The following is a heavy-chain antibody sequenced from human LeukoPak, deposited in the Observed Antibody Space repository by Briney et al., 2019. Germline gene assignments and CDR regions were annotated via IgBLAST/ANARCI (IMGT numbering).Heavy chain of an antibody. J-gene: IGHJ4*02. Sequence: GGSLRLSCAASGFTFSNYAMSWVRQAPGKGLEWVSTISGSGVSTYYADSVKGRFTISRDNSKDTMYLQMNSLRAEDTAVYYCARALWPYYFDYWGQGTLVTVSS. CDR3: ARALWPYYFDY. CDR2: ISGSGVST. CDR1: GFTFSNYA. V-gene: IGHV3-23*01. D-gene: IGHD2-21*01.